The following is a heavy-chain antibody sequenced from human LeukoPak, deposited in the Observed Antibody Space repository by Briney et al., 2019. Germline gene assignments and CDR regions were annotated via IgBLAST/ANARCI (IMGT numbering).Heavy chain of an antibody. D-gene: IGHD1-14*01. CDR2: INQGGSDK. V-gene: IGHV3-7*01. CDR1: GFTFSGHW. CDR3: TRDRSRAEDD. Sequence: GGSLRLSCPASGFTFSGHWMRWVRQAPGKGLEWVANINQGGSDKYYVDSVKGRFTISRDNANNLLYLQMNSLRGEDTAVYYCTRDRSRAEDDWGQGTLVTVSS. J-gene: IGHJ4*02.